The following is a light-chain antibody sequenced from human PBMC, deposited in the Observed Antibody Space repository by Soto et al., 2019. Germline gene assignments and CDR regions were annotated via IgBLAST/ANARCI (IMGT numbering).Light chain of an antibody. CDR2: GAS. CDR1: QNVSRS. J-gene: IGKJ1*01. CDR3: TQSNGWPRA. V-gene: IGKV3-15*01. Sequence: EIVMTPSPVTLSVSPVERATLSCRASQNVSRSLAGYQQPPGQGPSLLIYGASTRGGGVSDRFSGDGSGTEFTLPINSQQSADFAFYYCTQSNGWPRAFGLRPKVDIK.